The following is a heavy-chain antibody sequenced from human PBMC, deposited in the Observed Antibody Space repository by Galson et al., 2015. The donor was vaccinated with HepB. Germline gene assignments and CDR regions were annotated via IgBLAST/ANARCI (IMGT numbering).Heavy chain of an antibody. CDR3: ARAFSLSSSWFDP. Sequence: QSGAEVKKPGESLKTSCKGSGYSFTSWWIGWVRQMPGKGLEWMGIIYPSDSDTRYNPSFQGQVTISADKSINTAYLEWISLKASDTAVYYCARAFSLSSSWFDPWGQGTRVTVSS. J-gene: IGHJ5*02. V-gene: IGHV5-51*01. CDR2: IYPSDSDT. CDR1: GYSFTSWW. D-gene: IGHD6-6*01.